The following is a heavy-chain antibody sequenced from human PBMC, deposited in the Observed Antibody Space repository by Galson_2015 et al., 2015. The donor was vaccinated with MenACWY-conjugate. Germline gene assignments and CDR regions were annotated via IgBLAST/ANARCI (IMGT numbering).Heavy chain of an antibody. Sequence: SLRLSCAASGSTFSSYSMNWVRQAPGEGLEWVSSISSSSSYIYYADSVKGRFTISRDNAKNSLYLQMNSLRAEDTAVYYCARVVLGAAGTDWGQGTLVPVSP. CDR2: ISSSSSYI. V-gene: IGHV3-21*01. CDR1: GSTFSSYS. CDR3: ARVVLGAAGTD. J-gene: IGHJ4*02. D-gene: IGHD6-13*01.